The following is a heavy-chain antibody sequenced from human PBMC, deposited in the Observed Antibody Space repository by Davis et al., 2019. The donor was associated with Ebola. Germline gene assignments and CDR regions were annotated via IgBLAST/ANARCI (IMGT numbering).Heavy chain of an antibody. CDR3: LYGMDV. Sequence: PGGSLRLSCAASGFTFSSYAMSWVRQAPGKGLVWVSRINSDGSSTSYADSVKGRFTISRDNAKNSLYLQMNSLRAEDTAVYYCLYGMDVWGQGTTVTVSS. V-gene: IGHV3-74*01. CDR2: INSDGSST. J-gene: IGHJ6*02. CDR1: GFTFSSYA.